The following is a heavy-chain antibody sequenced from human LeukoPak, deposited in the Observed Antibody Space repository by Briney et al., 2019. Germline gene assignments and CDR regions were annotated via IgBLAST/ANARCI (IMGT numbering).Heavy chain of an antibody. CDR1: GFTFNTYT. CDR2: ISGSSGII. V-gene: IGHV3-48*01. J-gene: IGHJ4*02. CDR3: ARGPTYYESSGQVPFDY. Sequence: GGSLRLSCAASGFTFNTYTMNWVRQASGKGLEWVSYISGSSGIIDYADSVRGRFTISRDNAKNSLYLRMNSLRAEDTAVHYCARGPTYYESSGQVPFDYWGQGTLVTVSS. D-gene: IGHD3-22*01.